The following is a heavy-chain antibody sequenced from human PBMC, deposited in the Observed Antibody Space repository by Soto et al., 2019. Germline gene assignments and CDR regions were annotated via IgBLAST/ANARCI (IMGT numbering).Heavy chain of an antibody. CDR2: IWYDGSNK. CDR1: GFTFSSYG. J-gene: IGHJ4*02. Sequence: QVQLVESGGGVVQPGRSLRLSCAASGFTFSSYGMHWVRQAPGKGLEWVAVIWYDGSNKYYADSVKGRFTISRDNSKNPLYLQMNSLRAEDTAVYYCARARGFGDYDYWGQGTLVTVSS. CDR3: ARARGFGDYDY. D-gene: IGHD2-21*01. V-gene: IGHV3-33*01.